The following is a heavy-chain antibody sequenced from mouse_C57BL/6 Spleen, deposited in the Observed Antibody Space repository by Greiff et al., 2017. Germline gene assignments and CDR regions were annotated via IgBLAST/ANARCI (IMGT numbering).Heavy chain of an antibody. V-gene: IGHV5-4*01. J-gene: IGHJ3*01. CDR3: ARDAYYSNEGFAY. CDR2: ISGGGSYT. CDR1: GSTFSSYA. D-gene: IGHD2-5*01. Sequence: EVMLVESGGGLVKPGGSLKLSCAASGSTFSSYAMSWVRQTPEKRLEWVATISGGGSYTYYPDNVKGRFTISRDNAKYNPYLQLSHLKSEDSAMYSCARDAYYSNEGFAYWGQGTLVTVSS.